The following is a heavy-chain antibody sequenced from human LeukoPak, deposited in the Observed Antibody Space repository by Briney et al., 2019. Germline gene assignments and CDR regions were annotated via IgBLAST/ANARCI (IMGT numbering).Heavy chain of an antibody. Sequence: PGGSLRLSWAASGFTFSSYGMHWVRQAPGKGLEWVAVIWYDGSNKYYADSVKGRFTISRDNSKNTLYLQMNSLRAEDTAVYYCALSIAARPYYFDYWGQGTLVTVSS. CDR3: ALSIAARPYYFDY. CDR1: GFTFSSYG. V-gene: IGHV3-33*01. CDR2: IWYDGSNK. J-gene: IGHJ4*02. D-gene: IGHD6-6*01.